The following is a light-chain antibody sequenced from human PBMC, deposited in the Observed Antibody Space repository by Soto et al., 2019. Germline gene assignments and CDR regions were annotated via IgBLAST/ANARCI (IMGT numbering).Light chain of an antibody. Sequence: DIRVNQSPSSLSASVEDRVIITCRASQSISNHLNWYQQKPGKAPKLLIFAASSLQSGVPSRFSGSRSGPDFTLTISSLQPEDFATYYCQQSYSSPPTFGQGTKVDIK. CDR1: QSISNH. J-gene: IGKJ1*01. CDR2: AAS. V-gene: IGKV1-39*01. CDR3: QQSYSSPPT.